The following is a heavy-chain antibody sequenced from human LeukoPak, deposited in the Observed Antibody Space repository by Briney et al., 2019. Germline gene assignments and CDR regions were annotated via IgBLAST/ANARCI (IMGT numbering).Heavy chain of an antibody. J-gene: IGHJ5*02. D-gene: IGHD6-19*01. V-gene: IGHV1-2*06. CDR2: INPNSGGT. CDR1: GYTFTSYG. Sequence: ASVKVSCKASGYTFTSYGISWVRQAPGQGLEWMGRINPNSGGTNYAQKFQGRVTMTRDTSISTAYMELSRLRSDDTAVYYCARDKVLAVAGTSWFDPWGQGTLVTVSS. CDR3: ARDKVLAVAGTSWFDP.